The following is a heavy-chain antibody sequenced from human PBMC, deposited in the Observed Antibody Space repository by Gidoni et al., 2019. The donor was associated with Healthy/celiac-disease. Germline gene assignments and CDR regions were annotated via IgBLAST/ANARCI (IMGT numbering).Heavy chain of an antibody. CDR3: AKGSTSRLPDYYYHYMDV. CDR2: ISGSGGSK. J-gene: IGHJ6*03. D-gene: IGHD2-2*01. CDR1: GFAFSSYA. V-gene: IGHV3-23*01. Sequence: EVQLLESGGGLVQPGGSLRLSCAASGFAFSSYARGWVRQAPGQGLGWVSDISGSGGSKYYADTVKGRFNIARENSKHTLYLQMNSLRAEDTAVYYCAKGSTSRLPDYYYHYMDVWGKGTTVTVSS.